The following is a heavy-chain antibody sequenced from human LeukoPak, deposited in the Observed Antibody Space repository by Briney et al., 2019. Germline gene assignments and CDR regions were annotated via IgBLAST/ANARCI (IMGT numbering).Heavy chain of an antibody. D-gene: IGHD3-22*01. J-gene: IGHJ5*02. Sequence: PSETLSLTCTVSGGSISSYYWSWIRQPAGKGLEWIGRIYTSGSTNYNPSLKSRVTMSVDTSKNQFSLKLSSVTAADTAVYYCAREECYYDSSGRHNWFDPWGQGTLVTVSS. V-gene: IGHV4-4*07. CDR2: IYTSGST. CDR1: GGSISSYY. CDR3: AREECYYDSSGRHNWFDP.